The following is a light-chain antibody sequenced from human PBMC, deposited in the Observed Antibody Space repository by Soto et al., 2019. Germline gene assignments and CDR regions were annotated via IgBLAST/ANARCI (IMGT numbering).Light chain of an antibody. J-gene: IGKJ1*01. CDR3: QQFGGSSRT. CDR1: QGISNTY. V-gene: IGKV3-20*01. CDR2: GAS. Sequence: EIVLTQSPDTLSVSPGERSPLSWRASQGISNTYLAWYQQKPGQAPRLLSDGASFRATGIPDRFTGSGSGTDFTLTITRLEPEDFAVYYCQQFGGSSRTFGQGTKVDIK.